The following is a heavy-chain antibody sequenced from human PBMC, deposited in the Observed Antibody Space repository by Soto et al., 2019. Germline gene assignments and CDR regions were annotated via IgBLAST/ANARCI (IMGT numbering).Heavy chain of an antibody. J-gene: IGHJ4*02. CDR1: GLTFSNYA. CDR2: ISTRGNST. D-gene: IGHD2-8*01. Sequence: GGSLRLSCAASGLTFSNYAMIWVRQAPGKGLEWVSGISTRGNSTYYADSVKGRFTIYRDNSKKTLFLQMNSLRAEDTAVYYCAKDGDIVLLAADYWGQGTLVTVSS. V-gene: IGHV3-23*01. CDR3: AKDGDIVLLAADY.